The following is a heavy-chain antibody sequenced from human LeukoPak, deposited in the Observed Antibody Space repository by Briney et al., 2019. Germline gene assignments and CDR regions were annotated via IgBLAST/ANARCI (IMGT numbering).Heavy chain of an antibody. J-gene: IGHJ4*02. V-gene: IGHV4-39*01. CDR1: GGSISSSSYY. D-gene: IGHD3-3*01. Sequence: PSETLSLTCTVSGGSISSSSYYWGWIRQPPGKGLEWIGSIYYSGSTYYNPSLKSRVTISVDTSKNQFSLKLRSVTAADTPVYYWARHANYVFWSGGRGSFDYWGQGTLVTVSS. CDR2: IYYSGST. CDR3: ARHANYVFWSGGRGSFDY.